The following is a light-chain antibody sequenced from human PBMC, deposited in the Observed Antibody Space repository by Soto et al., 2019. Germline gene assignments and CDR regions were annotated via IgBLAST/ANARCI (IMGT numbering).Light chain of an antibody. CDR3: QQRSNWPPYT. CDR2: DAS. V-gene: IGKV3-11*01. Sequence: EIVLTQSTATLSLSPGERATLSCRASQSVSSYLAWYQQKPGQAPWLLICDASNRATGIPARFSGSGSGTDFNLTISSLEPEDFAVYYCQQRSNWPPYTFGQGTKLEIK. J-gene: IGKJ2*01. CDR1: QSVSSY.